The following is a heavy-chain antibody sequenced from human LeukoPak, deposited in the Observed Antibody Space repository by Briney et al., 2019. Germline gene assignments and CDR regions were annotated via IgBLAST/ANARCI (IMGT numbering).Heavy chain of an antibody. CDR3: ARAQPPNYYDSSGYYYPPSYYYYGMDV. J-gene: IGHJ6*02. D-gene: IGHD3-22*01. V-gene: IGHV3-30-3*01. CDR2: ISYDGSNK. CDR1: GFTFSSYA. Sequence: PGGSLRLSCAASGFTFSSYAMHWVRQAPGKGLEWVAVISYDGSNKYYADSVKGRFTISRDNSKNTLYLQMNSLRAEDTAVYYCARAQPPNYYDSSGYYYPPSYYYYGMDVWGQGTTVTVSS.